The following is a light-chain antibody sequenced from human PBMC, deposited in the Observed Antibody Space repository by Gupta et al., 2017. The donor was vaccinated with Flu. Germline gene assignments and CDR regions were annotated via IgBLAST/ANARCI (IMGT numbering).Light chain of an antibody. Sequence: INISCIGTSSDVGSYNLVSWYQQYPGKAPKLIIYDVNKRPSGVSDRFSGSKCGNTATMTIPGLQADEEAYYYCCSFAGADSLYAFGTGTKVTVL. CDR2: DVN. J-gene: IGLJ1*01. V-gene: IGLV2-23*02. CDR3: CSFAGADSLYA. CDR1: SSDVGSYNL.